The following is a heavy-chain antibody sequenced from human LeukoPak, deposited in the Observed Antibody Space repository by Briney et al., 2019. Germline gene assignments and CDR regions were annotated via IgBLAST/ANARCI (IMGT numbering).Heavy chain of an antibody. Sequence: GGSLRLSCAASGFTFSSYGMHWVRQAPGKGLEWVAVISYDGSNKYYADSVKGRFTISRDNARNSLYLQMNSLRAEDTAVYYCARDLHRDGVNWPYFDHWGQGTLVTVSS. D-gene: IGHD5-24*01. CDR2: ISYDGSNK. V-gene: IGHV3-30*03. CDR3: ARDLHRDGVNWPYFDH. CDR1: GFTFSSYG. J-gene: IGHJ4*02.